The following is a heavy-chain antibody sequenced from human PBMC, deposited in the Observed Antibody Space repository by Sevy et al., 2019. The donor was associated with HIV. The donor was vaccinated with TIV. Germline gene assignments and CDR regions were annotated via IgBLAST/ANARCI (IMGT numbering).Heavy chain of an antibody. CDR3: ARDYYGSGSYYEFVY. Sequence: SETLSLTCTVSGFSISSDYYWGWIRQPPGKGLEWIGGIYDGGSTYYNPSLKSRVTISIDTSKNQFSLKLGSVTAADTAVYYCARDYYGSGSYYEFVYWGQGTLVTVSS. D-gene: IGHD3-10*01. CDR2: IYDGGST. V-gene: IGHV4-38-2*02. CDR1: GFSISSDYY. J-gene: IGHJ4*02.